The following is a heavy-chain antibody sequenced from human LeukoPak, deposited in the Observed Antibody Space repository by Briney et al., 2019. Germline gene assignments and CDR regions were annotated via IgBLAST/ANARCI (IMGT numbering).Heavy chain of an antibody. D-gene: IGHD1-26*01. Sequence: PSETLSLTCTVSGGSISSSSYYWGWIRQPPGKGLEWIGSIYYSGSTYYNPSLKSRVTISVDTSKNQFSLKLTSVTAADTAVYYCARVRIVEATFLHDYYMDVWGKGTSVTVSS. CDR1: GGSISSSSYY. J-gene: IGHJ6*03. CDR2: IYYSGST. V-gene: IGHV4-39*01. CDR3: ARVRIVEATFLHDYYMDV.